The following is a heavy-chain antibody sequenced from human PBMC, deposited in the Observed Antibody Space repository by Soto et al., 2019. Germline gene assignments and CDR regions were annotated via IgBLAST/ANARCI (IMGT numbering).Heavy chain of an antibody. V-gene: IGHV4-31*03. CDR3: AREFFKTVFRAFDI. J-gene: IGHJ3*02. D-gene: IGHD3-3*01. CDR2: IYYSGST. CDR1: GGSISSGGYY. Sequence: SETLSLTCTVSGGSISSGGYYWSWIRQHPGKGLEWIGYIYYSGSTYYNPSLKSRVTISVDTPKNQFSLKLSSVTAADTAVYYCAREFFKTVFRAFDIWGQGTMVTVSS.